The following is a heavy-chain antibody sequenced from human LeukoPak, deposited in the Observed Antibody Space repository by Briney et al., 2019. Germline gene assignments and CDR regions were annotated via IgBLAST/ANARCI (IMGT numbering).Heavy chain of an antibody. V-gene: IGHV1-2*02. D-gene: IGHD4-17*01. CDR3: ARTRGTTVTTGAGY. Sequence: ASVKVSRTASGYTFTGYYMHWVRQAPGQGLEWMGWINPNSGGTNYAQKFQGRVTMTRDTSISAAYMELSRLRSDDTAVYYCARTRGTTVTTGAGYWGQGTLVTVSS. CDR2: INPNSGGT. J-gene: IGHJ4*02. CDR1: GYTFTGYY.